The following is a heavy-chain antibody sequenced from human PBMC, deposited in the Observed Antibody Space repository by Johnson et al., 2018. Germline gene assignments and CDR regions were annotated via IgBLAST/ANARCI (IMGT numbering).Heavy chain of an antibody. D-gene: IGHD6-6*01. V-gene: IGHV3-48*01. CDR1: GFTFSSYS. Sequence: EVELVESGGGLVQPGGSLRLSCAASGFTFSSYSMNWVRQAPGKGLEWVSYISSSSSTIYYADSVKGRFTISRDNAKNSLYLQMNSLRAEDTAVYYCARDRIAALDAFDIWGQGTMVTVSS. J-gene: IGHJ3*02. CDR3: ARDRIAALDAFDI. CDR2: ISSSSSTI.